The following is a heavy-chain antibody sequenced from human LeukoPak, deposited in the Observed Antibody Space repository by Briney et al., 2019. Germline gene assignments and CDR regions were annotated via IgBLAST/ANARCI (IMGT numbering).Heavy chain of an antibody. CDR1: GFTFSSYA. J-gene: IGHJ4*02. CDR2: IGTSGGSA. Sequence: GGSLRLSCAASGFTFSSYAMSWVRQAPGRGRDWVSAIGTSGGSAHYAASAKGRFTISRDNSKNTLYLQMNGLRAEDTAVYYCAKDWSCDSWGQGTLVTVYS. D-gene: IGHD1-26*01. CDR3: AKDWSCDS. V-gene: IGHV3-23*01.